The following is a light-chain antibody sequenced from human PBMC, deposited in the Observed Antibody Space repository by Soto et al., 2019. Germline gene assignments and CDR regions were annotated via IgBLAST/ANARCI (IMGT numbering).Light chain of an antibody. CDR3: QQLFMYPPT. J-gene: IGKJ3*01. Sequence: IQLTQSPSSLSASMGDRVTITCRASQGSINYLAWYQQKPGKAPKLLIYGASTLQGGVPSRFSCSGSGTDFTLTVSSLQTEDLATYYCQQLFMYPPTFGPGTKVDI. V-gene: IGKV1-9*01. CDR1: QGSINY. CDR2: GAS.